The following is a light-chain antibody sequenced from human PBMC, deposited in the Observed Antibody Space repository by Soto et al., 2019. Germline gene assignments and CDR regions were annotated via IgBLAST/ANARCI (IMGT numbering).Light chain of an antibody. V-gene: IGLV2-14*01. CDR1: SSDVGGYNY. J-gene: IGLJ3*02. Sequence: QSALTQPPSASGSPGQSVTISCTGTSSDVGGYNYVSWYRHHPGKAPQLVIYEVTNRPSGISNRFSGSKSDNTASLTISGLQAEDEANYYCSSFTSSSIWVFGGGTKVTVL. CDR3: SSFTSSSIWV. CDR2: EVT.